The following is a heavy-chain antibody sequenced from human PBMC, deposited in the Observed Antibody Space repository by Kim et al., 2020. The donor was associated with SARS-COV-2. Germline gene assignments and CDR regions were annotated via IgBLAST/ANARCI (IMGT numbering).Heavy chain of an antibody. CDR2: ISWNSGSI. CDR1: GFTFDDYA. V-gene: IGHV3-9*01. Sequence: GGSLRLSCAASGFTFDDYAMHWVRQAPGKGLEWVSGISWNSGSIGYADSVKGRFTISRDNAKNSLYLQMNSLRAEDTALYYCAKGEVAVPFLGSDFDYWGQGTLVTVSS. CDR3: AKGEVAVPFLGSDFDY. J-gene: IGHJ4*02. D-gene: IGHD6-19*01.